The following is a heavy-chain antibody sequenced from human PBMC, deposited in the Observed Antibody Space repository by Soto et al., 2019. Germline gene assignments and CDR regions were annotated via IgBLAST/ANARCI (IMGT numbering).Heavy chain of an antibody. CDR2: IIPIFGTA. CDR3: ARGGDTAMVSPLYNWFDP. CDR1: GGTFSSYA. J-gene: IGHJ5*02. V-gene: IGHV1-69*06. D-gene: IGHD5-18*01. Sequence: SVKVSCKASGGTFSSYAISWVRQAPGQGLEWMGGIIPIFGTANYAQKFQGRVTITADKSTSTAYMELSSLRSEDTAVYYCARGGDTAMVSPLYNWFDPWGQGTLVTVSS.